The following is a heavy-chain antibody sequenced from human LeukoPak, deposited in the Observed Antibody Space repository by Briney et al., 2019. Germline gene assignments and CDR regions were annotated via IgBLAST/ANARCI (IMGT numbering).Heavy chain of an antibody. CDR3: ARQGRVLWELLGYFDY. D-gene: IGHD1-26*01. CDR2: IYYSGST. J-gene: IGHJ4*02. V-gene: IGHV4-31*03. Sequence: SETLSLTCTVSGGSISSGGYYWSWIRQHPGKGLEWIGYIYYSGSTYYNPSLKSRVTISVDTSKNQFSLKLSSVTAADTAVYYCARQGRVLWELLGYFDYWGQGTLVTVSS. CDR1: GGSISSGGYY.